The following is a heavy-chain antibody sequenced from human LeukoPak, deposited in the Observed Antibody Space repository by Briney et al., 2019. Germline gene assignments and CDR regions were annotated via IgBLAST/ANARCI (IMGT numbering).Heavy chain of an antibody. CDR2: INTNTGNP. V-gene: IGHV7-4-1*02. Sequence: GASVKVSCKASGYTFTSYAMNWVRQAPGQGLEWMGWINTNTGNPTYAQGFTGRIVFSLDTSVSTAYLQISSLKAEDTAVYYCARVKDDYGDYTFDYWGQGTLVTVSS. CDR1: GYTFTSYA. CDR3: ARVKDDYGDYTFDY. D-gene: IGHD4-17*01. J-gene: IGHJ4*02.